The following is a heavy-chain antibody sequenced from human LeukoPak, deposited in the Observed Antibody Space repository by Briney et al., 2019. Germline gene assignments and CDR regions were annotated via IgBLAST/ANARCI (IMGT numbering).Heavy chain of an antibody. Sequence: GGSLRLSCAASGFIFSSYSMNWVRQAPGKGLEWVSSISSSSSYIYYADSVKGRFTISRDNAKNSLCLQMNSLRAEDTAVYYCARDEAYGDYGDWGQGTLVTVSS. CDR1: GFIFSSYS. V-gene: IGHV3-21*01. D-gene: IGHD4-17*01. J-gene: IGHJ4*02. CDR3: ARDEAYGDYGD. CDR2: ISSSSSYI.